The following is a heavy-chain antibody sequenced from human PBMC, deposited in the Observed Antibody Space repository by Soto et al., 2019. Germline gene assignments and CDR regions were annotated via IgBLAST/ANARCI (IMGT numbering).Heavy chain of an antibody. CDR2: ISPVGNII. CDR3: VRDHLWAFDH. J-gene: IGHJ4*02. CDR1: GFIFSSYS. D-gene: IGHD2-21*01. Sequence: PGGSLRLSCVASGFIFSSYSMNWVRQAPGKGLEWVSYISPVGNIIYYADSVKGRFTISRDNADNSLSLQMSGLRADDTAVYYCVRDHLWAFDHWGQGALVTVSS. V-gene: IGHV3-48*04.